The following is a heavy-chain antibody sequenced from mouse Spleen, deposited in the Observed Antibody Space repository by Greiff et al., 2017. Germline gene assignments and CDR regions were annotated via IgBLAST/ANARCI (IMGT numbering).Heavy chain of an antibody. D-gene: IGHD4-1*01. V-gene: IGHV1-76*01. CDR2: IYPGSGNT. CDR3: AREGANWAFAY. Sequence: VQLQQSGAELVRPGASVKLSCKASGYTFTDYYINWVKQRPGQGLEWIARIYPGSGNTYYNEKFKGKATLTAEKSSSTAYMQLSSLTSEDSAVYFCAREGANWAFAYWGQGTLVTVSA. J-gene: IGHJ3*01. CDR1: GYTFTDYY.